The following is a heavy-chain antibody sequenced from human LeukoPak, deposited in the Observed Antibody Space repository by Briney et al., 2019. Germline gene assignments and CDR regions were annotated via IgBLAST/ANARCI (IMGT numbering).Heavy chain of an antibody. CDR2: ISGSGGST. CDR1: GFTSSSYA. D-gene: IGHD2-21*01. CDR3: AKDLVTYYYYYGMGV. V-gene: IGHV3-23*01. J-gene: IGHJ6*02. Sequence: GASLRLSCAASGFTSSSYAMSWVRQAPGKGLEWVSAISGSGGSTYYADSVKVRFTISRDNSKNTLYLQMDSVRGEDTAVYYCAKDLVTYYYYYGMGVWGQGTTVTVSS.